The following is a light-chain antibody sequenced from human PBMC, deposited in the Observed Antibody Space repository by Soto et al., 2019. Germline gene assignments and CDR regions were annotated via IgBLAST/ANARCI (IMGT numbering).Light chain of an antibody. V-gene: IGKV3-20*01. Sequence: EIVLTQSPGTLSLSPGERATLSCRASQRVSNNYLAWYQQKPGQAPRLLIYGASNRATGIPDRFSGSGSGTDFTLTISRLVPEDYAVYYCQQYGRSGTFGQGTKVEIK. CDR3: QQYGRSGT. CDR2: GAS. CDR1: QRVSNNY. J-gene: IGKJ1*01.